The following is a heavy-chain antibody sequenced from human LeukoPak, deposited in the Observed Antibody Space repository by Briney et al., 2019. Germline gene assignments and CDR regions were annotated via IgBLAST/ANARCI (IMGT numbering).Heavy chain of an antibody. D-gene: IGHD3-10*01. V-gene: IGHV3-7*01. CDR3: ARDLPTYYYGSGSPFDP. Sequence: GGSLRLSSAASGFTFSSYWMSWVRQAPGKGLEWVANIKQDGSEKYYVDSVKGRFTISRDNAKNSLYLQMNSLRAEDTAVYYCARDLPTYYYGSGSPFDPWGQGTLVTVSS. CDR2: IKQDGSEK. CDR1: GFTFSSYW. J-gene: IGHJ5*02.